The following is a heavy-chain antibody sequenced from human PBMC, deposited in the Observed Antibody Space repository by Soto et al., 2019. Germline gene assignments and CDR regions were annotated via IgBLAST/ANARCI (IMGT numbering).Heavy chain of an antibody. CDR1: GYTFTSYG. Sequence: QVQLVQSGAEVKKPGASVKVSCKASGYTFTSYGISWVRQAPGQGLEWMGWISAYNGNTNYAQKLQGRVTMTTDTSTNTAYMELRSLRSDDTAVYYCAREVYSYGTYYYYGMDVWGQGTTVTVSS. CDR3: AREVYSYGTYYYYGMDV. V-gene: IGHV1-18*01. J-gene: IGHJ6*02. CDR2: ISAYNGNT. D-gene: IGHD5-18*01.